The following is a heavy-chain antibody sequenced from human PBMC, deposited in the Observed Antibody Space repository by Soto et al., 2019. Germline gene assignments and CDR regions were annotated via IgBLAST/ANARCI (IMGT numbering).Heavy chain of an antibody. V-gene: IGHV3-30*03. CDR2: ISYDGSNK. CDR3: ATSFGELSLGPPDGMDV. Sequence: PGGSLRLSCAASGFTFSSYGMHWVRQAPGKGLEWVAVISYDGSNKYYADSVKGRFTISRDNSKNTLYLQMNSLRAEDTAVYYCATSFGELSLGPPDGMDVWGQGTTVTVSS. CDR1: GFTFSSYG. J-gene: IGHJ6*02. D-gene: IGHD3-10*01.